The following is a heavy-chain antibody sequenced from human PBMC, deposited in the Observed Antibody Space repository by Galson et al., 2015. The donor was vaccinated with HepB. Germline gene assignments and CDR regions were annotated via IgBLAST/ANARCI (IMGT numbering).Heavy chain of an antibody. CDR3: ARQARHGELDY. D-gene: IGHD3-10*01. CDR2: IYSGDRT. J-gene: IGHJ4*02. Sequence: LRLSCAASGLTVSSNYMSWVRQAPGKGLEWVSVIYSGDRTYYADSVKGRLTISRDNSKNTLHLQMNSLRAEDTAVYYCARQARHGELDYWGQGTLVTVSS. V-gene: IGHV3-66*04. CDR1: GLTVSSNY.